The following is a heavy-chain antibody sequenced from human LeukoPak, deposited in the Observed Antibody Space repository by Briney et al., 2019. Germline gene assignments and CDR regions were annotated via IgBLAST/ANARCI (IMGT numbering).Heavy chain of an antibody. CDR2: IYSGGST. CDR3: ASGYYYDSSGYYAVFDY. V-gene: IGHV3-66*01. Sequence: GGSLRLSCAASGFTFSSYGMHWVRQAPGKGLEWVSVIYSGGSTYYADSVKGRFTISRDNSKNTLYLQMNSLRAEDTAVYYCASGYYYDSSGYYAVFDYWGQGTLVTVSS. CDR1: GFTFSSYG. D-gene: IGHD3-22*01. J-gene: IGHJ4*02.